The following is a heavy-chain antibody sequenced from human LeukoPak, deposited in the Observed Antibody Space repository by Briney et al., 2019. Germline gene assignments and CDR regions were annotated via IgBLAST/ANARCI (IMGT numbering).Heavy chain of an antibody. D-gene: IGHD6-19*01. CDR1: GYNFTGYY. Sequence: ASVKVSCKASGYNFTGYYVHWVRQAPGQGLEWMGWINPSSGGTNYAQKFQGRVTMTRDSSISTVYMELSRLRSDDTAVYYCARGRGIVVAGLPYFDYWGQGTLVTVSS. CDR3: ARGRGIVVAGLPYFDY. CDR2: INPSSGGT. J-gene: IGHJ4*02. V-gene: IGHV1-2*02.